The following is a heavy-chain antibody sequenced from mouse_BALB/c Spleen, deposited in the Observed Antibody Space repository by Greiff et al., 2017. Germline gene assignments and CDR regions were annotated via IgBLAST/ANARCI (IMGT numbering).Heavy chain of an antibody. CDR1: GYSITSDYA. CDR3: ARAYYGRGWFAY. V-gene: IGHV3-2*02. CDR2: ISYSGST. D-gene: IGHD1-1*01. Sequence: VQLKQSGPGLVKPSQSLSLTCTVTGYSITSDYAWNWIRQFPGNKLEWMGYISYSGSTSYNPSLKSRISITRDTSKNQFFLQLNSVTTEDTATYYCARAYYGRGWFAYWGQGTLVTVSA. J-gene: IGHJ3*01.